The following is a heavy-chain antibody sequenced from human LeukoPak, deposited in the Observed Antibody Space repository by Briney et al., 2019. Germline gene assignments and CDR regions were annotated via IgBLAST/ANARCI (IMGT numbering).Heavy chain of an antibody. CDR1: GYTFTSYY. V-gene: IGHV1-46*01. Sequence: ASVKVSCKASGYTFTSYYMHWVRQAPGQGLEWMGISNPSGGSTSYAQKFQGRVTMTRDTSTSTVYMELSSLRSEDTAVYYCARGVGAMVRGPPDAFDIWGQGTMVTVSS. J-gene: IGHJ3*02. CDR3: ARGVGAMVRGPPDAFDI. D-gene: IGHD3-10*01. CDR2: SNPSGGST.